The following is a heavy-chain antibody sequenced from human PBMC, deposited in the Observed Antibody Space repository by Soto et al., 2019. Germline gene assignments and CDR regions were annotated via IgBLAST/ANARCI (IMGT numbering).Heavy chain of an antibody. CDR1: GFTFSSYA. J-gene: IGHJ6*02. D-gene: IGHD6-13*01. V-gene: IGHV3-30-3*01. CDR3: ARDLVTPSLYYYYYGMHV. CDR2: ISYDGSNK. Sequence: GGSLRLSCAASGFTFSSYAMHGVRQAPGKGLEWVAVISYDGSNKYYADSVKGRFTISRDNSKNTLYLQMNSLRAEDMAVYYCARDLVTPSLYYYYYGMHVWGQGTTVTVSS.